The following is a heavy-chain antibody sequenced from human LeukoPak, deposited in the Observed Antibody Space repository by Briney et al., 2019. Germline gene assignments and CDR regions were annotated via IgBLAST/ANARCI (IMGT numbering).Heavy chain of an antibody. V-gene: IGHV3-23*01. D-gene: IGHD5/OR15-5a*01. J-gene: IGHJ4*02. CDR3: AKVSWESTSQDFDC. CDR2: ISGNGAGT. Sequence: PGGSLRLSCAPSGFTFSSHAMSLVRQAPGKGLEWVSGISGNGAGTYYRDSVKGRFTISRDNSKNTLYLQMDSLRAEDTAVYYCAKVSWESTSQDFDCWGQGTLVTVSS. CDR1: GFTFSSHA.